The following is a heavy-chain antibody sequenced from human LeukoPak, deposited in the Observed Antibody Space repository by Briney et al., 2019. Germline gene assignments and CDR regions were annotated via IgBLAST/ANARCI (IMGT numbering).Heavy chain of an antibody. CDR3: ARWGGWRNPILF. D-gene: IGHD6-19*01. CDR1: VYTFTGYY. Sequence: ASVKVSCKASVYTFTGYYMHWVRQAPGQGRAWMGWINPNSGGTNYAQKFQGRVTMTRDTSISTAYMELSRLRSDDTAVYYCARWGGWRNPILFWGQGTLVTVSS. V-gene: IGHV1-2*02. CDR2: INPNSGGT. J-gene: IGHJ4*02.